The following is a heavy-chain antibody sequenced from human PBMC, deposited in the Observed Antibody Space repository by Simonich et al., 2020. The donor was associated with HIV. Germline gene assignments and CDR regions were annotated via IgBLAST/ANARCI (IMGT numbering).Heavy chain of an antibody. CDR1: GGSISSDY. Sequence: QVQLQESGPGLVKPSETLSLRCTVSGGSISSDYWSWIRQPPGKGLEWIGYIYYSGSTNYNPSLKKRVTIAVDPSKNQVSLKLSSVTAADTAIYYCARGRPPGFSNGWYHFDFWGQGTLVTVSP. D-gene: IGHD6-19*01. CDR2: IYYSGST. V-gene: IGHV4-59*12. CDR3: ARGRPPGFSNGWYHFDF. J-gene: IGHJ4*02.